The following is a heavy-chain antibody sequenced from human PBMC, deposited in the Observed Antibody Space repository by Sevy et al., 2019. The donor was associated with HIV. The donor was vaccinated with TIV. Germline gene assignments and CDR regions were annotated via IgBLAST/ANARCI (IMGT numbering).Heavy chain of an antibody. J-gene: IGHJ4*02. CDR1: GDSVSSNSAA. Sequence: SQTLSLTCAISGDSVSSNSAAWNWIRQSPSRGLEWLGRTYYRSKWYFNYAESVKSRMTINPDTSKNQFSLQLNSVTPEDTAVYYCARVSCGSYYGPYFDSWGQGILVTVSS. CDR3: ARVSCGSYYGPYFDS. V-gene: IGHV6-1*01. CDR2: TYYRSKWYF. D-gene: IGHD1-26*01.